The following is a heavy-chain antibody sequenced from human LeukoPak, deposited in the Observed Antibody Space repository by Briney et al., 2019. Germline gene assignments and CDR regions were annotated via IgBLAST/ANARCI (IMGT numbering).Heavy chain of an antibody. J-gene: IGHJ4*02. Sequence: GGSLRLSCAASGFTLSAYWMHWVRQASGRGLMWVSRIEGDGNRITYADSVKGRFTISRDNAKNTLYLQMNSLRAEDTAVYYCTRDWRNLGYDYWGQGTLVTVSS. CDR3: TRDWRNLGYDY. V-gene: IGHV3-74*01. CDR1: GFTLSAYW. CDR2: IEGDGNRI. D-gene: IGHD5-12*01.